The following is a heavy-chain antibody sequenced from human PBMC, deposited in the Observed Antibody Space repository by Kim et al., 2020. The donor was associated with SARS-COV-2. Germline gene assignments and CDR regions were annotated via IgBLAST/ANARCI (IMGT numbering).Heavy chain of an antibody. CDR3: ARGPNSTVAAAGIYWYFDL. D-gene: IGHD6-13*01. V-gene: IGHV3-48*02. J-gene: IGHJ2*01. Sequence: GRFTISRDNAKNSLYLQMNSLRDEDTAVYYCARGPNSTVAAAGIYWYFDLWGRGTLVTVSS.